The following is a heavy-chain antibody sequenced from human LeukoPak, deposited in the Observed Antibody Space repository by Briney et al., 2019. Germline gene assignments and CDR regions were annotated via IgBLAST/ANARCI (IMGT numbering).Heavy chain of an antibody. CDR3: AKDRNIVVVPAAIQTFDP. Sequence: GGSLRLSCAASGFTFSSYGMHWVRQAPGKGLEWVAFIRYDGSNKYYADSVKGRFTISRDNSKNTLYLQMNSLRAEDTAVYYCAKDRNIVVVPAAIQTFDPWGQGTLVTVSS. D-gene: IGHD2-2*01. CDR2: IRYDGSNK. CDR1: GFTFSSYG. V-gene: IGHV3-30*02. J-gene: IGHJ5*02.